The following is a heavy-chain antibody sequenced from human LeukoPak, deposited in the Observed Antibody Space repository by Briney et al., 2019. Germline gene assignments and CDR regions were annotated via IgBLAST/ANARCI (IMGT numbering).Heavy chain of an antibody. Sequence: SETLSLTCTVSGGSISSYYWSWIRQPPGKGLEWIGYIYYSGSTNYNPSLKSRVTISVDTSKNQFSLKLSSVTATDTAVYYCARTPIVVVPAAKAYYYYGMDVWGQGTTVTVSS. J-gene: IGHJ6*02. D-gene: IGHD2-2*01. CDR3: ARTPIVVVPAAKAYYYYGMDV. V-gene: IGHV4-59*01. CDR2: IYYSGST. CDR1: GGSISSYY.